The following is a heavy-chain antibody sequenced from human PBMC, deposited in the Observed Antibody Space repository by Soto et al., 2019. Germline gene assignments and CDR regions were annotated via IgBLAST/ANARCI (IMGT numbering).Heavy chain of an antibody. V-gene: IGHV1-69*13. CDR3: ARHPASYYDSSGYYHYYFDY. Sequence: GASVKVSCKASGGTFSSYAISWVRQAPGQGLEWMGGIIPILGTANYAQKFQGRVTITADESTGTAYMELSSLRSEDTAVYYCARHPASYYDSSGYYHYYFDYWGQGTLVTVSS. J-gene: IGHJ4*02. D-gene: IGHD3-22*01. CDR1: GGTFSSYA. CDR2: IIPILGTA.